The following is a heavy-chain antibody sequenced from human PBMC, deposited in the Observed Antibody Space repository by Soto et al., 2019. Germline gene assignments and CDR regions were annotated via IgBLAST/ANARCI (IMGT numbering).Heavy chain of an antibody. CDR2: INSDGSST. V-gene: IGHV3-74*01. Sequence: GGSLRLSCTASGFTFSSYWMHWVRQAPGKGLVWVSRINSDGSSTSYADSVKGRFTISRDNAKNTLYLQMNSLRADDTAVYYCPREGKRGYSYGAFELWGQGTLVTVSS. CDR3: PREGKRGYSYGAFEL. D-gene: IGHD5-18*01. CDR1: GFTFSSYW. J-gene: IGHJ4*02.